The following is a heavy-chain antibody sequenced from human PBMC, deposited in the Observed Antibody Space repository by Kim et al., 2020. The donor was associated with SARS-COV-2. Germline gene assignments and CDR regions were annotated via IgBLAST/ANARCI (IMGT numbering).Heavy chain of an antibody. Sequence: NQATKNRVTIARDAPQNHSTLKLSSVTAADTAVYYCARHDVAVAGNFDYWGQGTLVTVSS. D-gene: IGHD6-19*01. V-gene: IGHV4-39*01. CDR3: ARHDVAVAGNFDY. J-gene: IGHJ4*02.